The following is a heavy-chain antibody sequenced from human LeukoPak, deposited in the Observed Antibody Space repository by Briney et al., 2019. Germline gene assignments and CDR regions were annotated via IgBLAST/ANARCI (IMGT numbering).Heavy chain of an antibody. Sequence: PSETLSLTCAVYGGSFRGYYWSWIRQPPGKGLEWIGEINHRGSTKYNPSLKSRVTISVDTSKNQFSQNLRSATAADTAVYYCARGDILTGYSYWGQGTLVTVSS. J-gene: IGHJ4*02. CDR2: INHRGST. V-gene: IGHV4-34*01. CDR1: GGSFRGYY. D-gene: IGHD3-9*01. CDR3: ARGDILTGYSY.